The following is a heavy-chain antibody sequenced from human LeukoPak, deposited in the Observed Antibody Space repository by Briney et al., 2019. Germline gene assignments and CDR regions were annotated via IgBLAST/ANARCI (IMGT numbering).Heavy chain of an antibody. Sequence: PSETLSLTCTVSGGSISSSSYYWGWIRQPPGKGLEWIGSIYYSGSTYYNPSLKSRVTTSVDTSKNQFSLKLSSVTAADTAVYYCARQNPSYDYVWGSYRYRIDYWGQGTLVTVSS. CDR3: ARQNPSYDYVWGSYRYRIDY. CDR1: GGSISSSSYY. V-gene: IGHV4-39*01. CDR2: IYYSGST. D-gene: IGHD3-16*02. J-gene: IGHJ4*02.